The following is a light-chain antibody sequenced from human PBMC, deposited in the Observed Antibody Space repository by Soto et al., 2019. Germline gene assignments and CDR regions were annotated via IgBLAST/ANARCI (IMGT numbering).Light chain of an antibody. J-gene: IGLJ2*01. CDR3: QSYDISLSGSRI. CDR1: SSNIGAGYD. Sequence: QSVLTQPPSVSGAPGQRVTISCTGSSSNIGAGYDVHWYQQLPGTAPKLLIYDNNNRASGVPDRFSGSKSGTSASLAIAGLQAEDEAAYYCQSYDISLSGSRIFGGGTKLTVL. V-gene: IGLV1-40*01. CDR2: DNN.